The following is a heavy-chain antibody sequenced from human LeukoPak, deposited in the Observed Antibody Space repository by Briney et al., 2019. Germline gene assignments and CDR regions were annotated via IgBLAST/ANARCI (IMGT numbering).Heavy chain of an antibody. D-gene: IGHD3-10*01. Sequence: PSETLSLTCTVSGGSISSSSYYWGWIRQPPGKGLEWIGSIYYSGSTYYNPSLKSRVTISVDTSKNQFSLKLSSVTAADTAVYYCAREWFGELSVSYFDYWGQGTLVTVSS. CDR2: IYYSGST. CDR3: AREWFGELSVSYFDY. V-gene: IGHV4-39*01. CDR1: GGSISSSSYY. J-gene: IGHJ4*02.